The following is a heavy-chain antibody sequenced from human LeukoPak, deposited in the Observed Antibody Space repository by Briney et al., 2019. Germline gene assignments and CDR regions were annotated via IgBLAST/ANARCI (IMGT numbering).Heavy chain of an antibody. CDR2: ISYDGSNK. V-gene: IGHV3-30*03. CDR1: GFTFYNYG. Sequence: GGSLRLSCAASGFTFYNYGMHWVRQAPGKGLEWVAVISYDGSNKYYADSVKGRFTISRDNSKNTLYLQMNSLRAEDTAVYYCAREGADIVVVPAAIDLDYWGQGTLVTVSS. CDR3: AREGADIVVVPAAIDLDY. D-gene: IGHD2-2*02. J-gene: IGHJ4*02.